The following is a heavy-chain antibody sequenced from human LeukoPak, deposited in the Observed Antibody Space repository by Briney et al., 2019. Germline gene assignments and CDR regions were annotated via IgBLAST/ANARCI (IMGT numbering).Heavy chain of an antibody. CDR2: VSGSGGST. V-gene: IGHV3-23*01. CDR1: GFTFSSYA. Sequence: GGSLRLSYAASGFTFSSYAISWVRQAPGKGLQWVSTVSGSGGSTYYADSVKGRFTISRDNSKNTLYLQMNSLRAEDTAVYYCARRPGLERYHSDYWGQGTLVTVSS. D-gene: IGHD1-1*01. CDR3: ARRPGLERYHSDY. J-gene: IGHJ4*02.